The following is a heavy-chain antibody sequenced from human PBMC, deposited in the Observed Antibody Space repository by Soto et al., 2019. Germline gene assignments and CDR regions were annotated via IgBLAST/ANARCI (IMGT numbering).Heavy chain of an antibody. CDR2: ITYDGSNK. CDR1: GFTFSSYG. V-gene: IGHV3-30*18. D-gene: IGHD3-22*01. Sequence: GGSLRLSCAASGFTFSSYGMHWVRQAPGKGLEWVAVITYDGSNKYYADSVKGRFTISRDNSKNTLYLQMNSLRAEDTAVYYCANVMAKVKSWCFDLWGRGTLVTVSS. J-gene: IGHJ2*01. CDR3: ANVMAKVKSWCFDL.